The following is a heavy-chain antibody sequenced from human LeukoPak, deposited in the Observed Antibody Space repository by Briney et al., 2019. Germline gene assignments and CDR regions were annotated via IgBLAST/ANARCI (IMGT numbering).Heavy chain of an antibody. J-gene: IGHJ4*02. D-gene: IGHD1-26*01. V-gene: IGHV1-3*01. Sequence: ASVKVSCKASGYTFTSYAMHWVRQAPGQRLEWMGWINAGNGNTEYSRKFQGRVTITRDTSASTAYMELSSLRSEDTAVYYCAREPAWELPGVFDYWGQGTLVTVSS. CDR2: INAGNGNT. CDR1: GYTFTSYA. CDR3: AREPAWELPGVFDY.